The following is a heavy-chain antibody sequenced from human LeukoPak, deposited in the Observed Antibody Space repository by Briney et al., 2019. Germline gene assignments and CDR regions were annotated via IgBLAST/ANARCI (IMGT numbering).Heavy chain of an antibody. J-gene: IGHJ4*02. CDR3: ARASVRGVYFDY. Sequence: ASVKVSFKASGGTFSSYAISLVRQAPGQGLEWVGRIIPILGIANYAQKFQGRVTITSDKSTTTAYMELSSLRSEDTAVYYCARASVRGVYFDYWGQGTLVTVSS. CDR1: GGTFSSYA. CDR2: IIPILGIA. V-gene: IGHV1-69*04. D-gene: IGHD3-10*01.